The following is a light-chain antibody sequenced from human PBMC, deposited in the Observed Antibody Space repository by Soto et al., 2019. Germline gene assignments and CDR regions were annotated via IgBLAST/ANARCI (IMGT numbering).Light chain of an antibody. CDR2: EVS. Sequence: QSALTQPASVSGSPGQSIAISCTGTSTDVGGYNYVSWYQQHPGKAPKLMIYEVSNRPSGVSDRFSGSKSGNTASLTISGLRAADEADYYCSSYTSSSTLVFGGGTKLTVL. CDR1: STDVGGYNY. V-gene: IGLV2-14*01. J-gene: IGLJ3*02. CDR3: SSYTSSSTLV.